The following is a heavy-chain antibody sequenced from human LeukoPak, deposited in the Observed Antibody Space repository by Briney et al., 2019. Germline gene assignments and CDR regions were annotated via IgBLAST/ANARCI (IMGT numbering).Heavy chain of an antibody. CDR3: ARHQAEESSSWDY. V-gene: IGHV4-39*01. CDR2: IYYSGST. Sequence: SETLSLTCAVYGGSFSSYYWGWIRQPPGKGLEWIGSIYYSGSTYYNPSLKSRVTISVDTSKNQFSLKLSSVTAADTAVYYCARHQAEESSSWDYWGQGTLVTVSS. J-gene: IGHJ4*02. D-gene: IGHD6-13*01. CDR1: GGSFSSYY.